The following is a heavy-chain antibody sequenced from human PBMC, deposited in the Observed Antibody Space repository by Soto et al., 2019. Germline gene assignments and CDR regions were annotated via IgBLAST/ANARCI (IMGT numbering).Heavy chain of an antibody. Sequence: QVQLVQSGAEVKKPGSSVKVSCKASGGTFSSYAISWVRQAPGQGLEWMGGIIPIFGTANYAQKFQGRVTITADESTSTAYMELGSLRSEDTAVYYCARGGYCSGGSCSHPYDYWGQGTLVTVSS. CDR3: ARGGYCSGGSCSHPYDY. D-gene: IGHD2-15*01. V-gene: IGHV1-69*12. CDR2: IIPIFGTA. CDR1: GGTFSSYA. J-gene: IGHJ4*02.